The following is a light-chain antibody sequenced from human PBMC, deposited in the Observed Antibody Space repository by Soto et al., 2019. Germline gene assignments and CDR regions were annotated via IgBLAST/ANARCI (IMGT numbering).Light chain of an antibody. V-gene: IGKV3-15*01. Sequence: EVVMTQSTATLSVSPGERATLSCRASRGVSSNLGWYEQKHGQAPRLLIYGSSTRATGIPARFSGSGSGTEFTLTISSLQSEDFAVYSCQQYDNWPPITFGQGTRLEIK. J-gene: IGKJ5*01. CDR1: RGVSSN. CDR2: GSS. CDR3: QQYDNWPPIT.